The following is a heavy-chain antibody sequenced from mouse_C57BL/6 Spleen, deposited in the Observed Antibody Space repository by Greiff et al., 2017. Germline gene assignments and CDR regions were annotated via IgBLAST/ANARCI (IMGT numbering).Heavy chain of an antibody. J-gene: IGHJ3*01. CDR2: IYPGDGDT. CDR3: AREGITTVVAKDGWFAY. Sequence: VQLQQSGPELVKPGASVKISCKASGYAFSSSWMNWVKQRPGKGLEWIGRIYPGDGDTNYNGKFKGKATLTADKSSSTAYMQLSSLTSEDSGVYFCAREGITTVVAKDGWFAYWGQGTLVTVSA. D-gene: IGHD1-1*01. CDR1: GYAFSSSW. V-gene: IGHV1-82*01.